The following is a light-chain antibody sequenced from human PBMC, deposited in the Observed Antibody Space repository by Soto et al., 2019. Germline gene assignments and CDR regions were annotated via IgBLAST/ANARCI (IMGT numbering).Light chain of an antibody. J-gene: IGKJ1*01. CDR1: QSISSW. CDR2: DAS. CDR3: QQYNTCWT. V-gene: IGKV1-5*01. Sequence: DIQMSQSPATLSASIGDRVTITCRASQSISSWLACYQQKPGKAPKLLIYDASSLESGVPSRVSGSGSGTEFTLTISSLQPDDFATYYCQQYNTCWTFGPGTKVDIK.